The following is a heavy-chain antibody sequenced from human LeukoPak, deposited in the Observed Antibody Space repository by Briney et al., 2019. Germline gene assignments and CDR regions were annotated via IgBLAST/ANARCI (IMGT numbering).Heavy chain of an antibody. J-gene: IGHJ4*02. CDR2: ISRTGNYI. Sequence: GGSLRLSCAASGLTFSRYNMNWVRQAPGKGLEWVSSISRTGNYIYYADSVKGRFTVSRDNAQNSLFLQMNSLRVEDTAVYYCARVLETDCSGGSCYSGLDYWGQGTLVTVSS. V-gene: IGHV3-21*01. CDR3: ARVLETDCSGGSCYSGLDY. D-gene: IGHD2-15*01. CDR1: GLTFSRYN.